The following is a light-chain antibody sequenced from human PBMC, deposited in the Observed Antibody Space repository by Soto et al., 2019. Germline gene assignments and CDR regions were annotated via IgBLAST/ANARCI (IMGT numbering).Light chain of an antibody. CDR2: EVV. CDR1: KNDIGLYDF. Sequence: ALTQPPSASGSPGQSVTISCTGTKNDIGLYDFVSWYQHHPGKAPRLIIYEVVQRPSGVPDRFSGSKSGNTASLTVSGLQAADEADYFCKSYDGSNTYVFGSGTKVTVL. J-gene: IGLJ1*01. V-gene: IGLV2-8*01. CDR3: KSYDGSNTYV.